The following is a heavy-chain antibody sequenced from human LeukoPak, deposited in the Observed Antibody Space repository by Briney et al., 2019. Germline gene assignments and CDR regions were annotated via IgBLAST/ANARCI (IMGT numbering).Heavy chain of an antibody. J-gene: IGHJ4*02. V-gene: IGHV4-59*01. Sequence: MASETLSLTCTVSGGSISSYYWSWIRQPPGKGLEWIGYIYYSGSSNYNPSLKSRVTISVDTSKNQFSLKLRSVTAADTAVYYCARVSGYDWESFYDYWGQGTLVTVSS. CDR1: GGSISSYY. CDR3: ARVSGYDWESFYDY. D-gene: IGHD5-12*01. CDR2: IYYSGSS.